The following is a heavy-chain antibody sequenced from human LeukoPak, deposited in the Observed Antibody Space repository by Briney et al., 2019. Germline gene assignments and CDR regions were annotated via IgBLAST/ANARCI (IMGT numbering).Heavy chain of an antibody. V-gene: IGHV3-7*01. CDR2: IKQGGSEK. Sequence: PGGSLRLSCAASGFTFSSYWMSWVRQAPGKGLEWVANIKQGGSEKYYVDSVKGRFTISRDNAKNSLYLQMNSLRAEDTAVYYCARDFVVGPQKWSWFDPWGQGTLVTVSS. J-gene: IGHJ5*02. CDR3: ARDFVVGPQKWSWFDP. D-gene: IGHD2-15*01. CDR1: GFTFSSYW.